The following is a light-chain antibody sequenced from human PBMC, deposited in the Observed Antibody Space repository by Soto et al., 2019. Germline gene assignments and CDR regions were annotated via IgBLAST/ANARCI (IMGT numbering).Light chain of an antibody. CDR1: QSVSSSY. CDR2: GAS. Sequence: EIVLTQSPGTLSLSPGERATLSCRASQSVSSSYLVWYQQKPGQAPRLLIFGASSRATGIPARFSGSGSGTDFTLTISSLEPEDFAVYYCQQRLNWQVTFGQGTRLEIK. J-gene: IGKJ5*01. V-gene: IGKV3D-20*02. CDR3: QQRLNWQVT.